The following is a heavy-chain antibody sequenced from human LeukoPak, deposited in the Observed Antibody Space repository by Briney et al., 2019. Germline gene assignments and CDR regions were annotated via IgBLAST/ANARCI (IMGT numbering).Heavy chain of an antibody. J-gene: IGHJ2*01. CDR1: GYTFTSYG. D-gene: IGHD3-22*01. CDR2: ISAYNGNT. Sequence: ASVKVSCKASGYTFTSYGISWVRQAPGQGLEWMGWISAYNGNTNYAQKLQGRVTMTTDTSTSTAYMELRSLRSDDTAVYYCARVVRNYYDSSGYIWYFDLWGRGTLVTVSS. V-gene: IGHV1-18*01. CDR3: ARVVRNYYDSSGYIWYFDL.